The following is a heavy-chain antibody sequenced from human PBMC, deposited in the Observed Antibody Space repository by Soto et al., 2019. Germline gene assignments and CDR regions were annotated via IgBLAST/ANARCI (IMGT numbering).Heavy chain of an antibody. V-gene: IGHV4-39*01. D-gene: IGHD2-15*01. CDR2: IFFTGNI. J-gene: IGHJ5*02. CDR3: ASRHCSGGSCYNPGFDP. CDR1: GASLSSISYY. Sequence: SETLSLTCTVSGASLSSISYYWGWIRQPPGKGLEWVGSIFFTGNIYYNPSLKSRVTISVDTSRNQFSLMVNSVTAADTAVYYCASRHCSGGSCYNPGFDPRGQGALVTVSS.